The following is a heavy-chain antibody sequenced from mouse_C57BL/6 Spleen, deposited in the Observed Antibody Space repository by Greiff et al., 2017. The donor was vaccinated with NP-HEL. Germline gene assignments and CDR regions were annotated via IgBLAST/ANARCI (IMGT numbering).Heavy chain of an antibody. Sequence: EVNLVESGGGLVKPGGSLKLSCAASGFTFSDYGMHWVRQAPEKGLEWVAYISSGSSTIYYADTVKGRFTISRDNAKNTLFLQMTSLRSEDTAMYYCARSLNWDYFDYWGQGTTLTVSS. CDR3: ARSLNWDYFDY. D-gene: IGHD4-1*02. CDR2: ISSGSSTI. CDR1: GFTFSDYG. J-gene: IGHJ2*01. V-gene: IGHV5-17*01.